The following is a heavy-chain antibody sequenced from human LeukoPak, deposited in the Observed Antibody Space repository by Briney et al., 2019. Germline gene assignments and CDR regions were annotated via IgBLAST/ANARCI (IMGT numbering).Heavy chain of an antibody. J-gene: IGHJ5*02. Sequence: ASVKVSCKASGYTFTGYYMHWVRQAPEQGLEWMGRINPNSGGTNYAQKFQGMVTMTRDTSISTAYMELSRLRSDDTAVYYCTQYYYDSSGLRWFDPWGQGTLVTVSS. CDR1: GYTFTGYY. D-gene: IGHD3-22*01. V-gene: IGHV1-2*06. CDR3: TQYYYDSSGLRWFDP. CDR2: INPNSGGT.